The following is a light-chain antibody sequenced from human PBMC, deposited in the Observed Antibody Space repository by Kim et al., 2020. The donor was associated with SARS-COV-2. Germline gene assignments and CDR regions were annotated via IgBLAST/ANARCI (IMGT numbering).Light chain of an antibody. CDR3: QQYNSYLHT. Sequence: DIQMTQSPSTLSASVGDRITITCRASQSISSWLAWYQQKPGKAPKVLIYKASSLESGVPSRFSGSGSGTEFTLTISSLQPDDNATYYCQQYNSYLHTFGQGTKLKI. CDR1: QSISSW. V-gene: IGKV1-5*03. CDR2: KAS. J-gene: IGKJ2*01.